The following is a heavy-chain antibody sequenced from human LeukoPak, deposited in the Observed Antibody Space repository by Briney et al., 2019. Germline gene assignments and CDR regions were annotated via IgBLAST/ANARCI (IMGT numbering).Heavy chain of an antibody. CDR1: GGSISSSNYY. CDR2: MYYSGGT. CDR3: ARQWEDSSGWCRAFEI. J-gene: IGHJ3*02. Sequence: PSETLSLTCTVSGGSISSSNYYWGWIRQPPGKGLEWIGSMYYSGGTYYNPTLKSRVTISVDTSKNQFSLNLSSVTAVDTAVYYCARQWEDSSGWCRAFEIWGQGTMVTVSS. D-gene: IGHD6-19*01. V-gene: IGHV4-39*01.